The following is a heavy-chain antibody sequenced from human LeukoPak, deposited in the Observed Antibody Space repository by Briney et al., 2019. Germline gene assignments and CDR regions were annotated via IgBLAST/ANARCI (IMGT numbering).Heavy chain of an antibody. CDR3: ATEGYYYDSSGPYYFDY. J-gene: IGHJ4*02. CDR1: GYTLTELS. Sequence: ASVKVSCTVSGYTLTELSMHWVRQAPGKGLEWMGGFDPEDGETIYAQKFQGRVTMTEDTSTDTAYMELSSLRSEDTAVYYCATEGYYYDSSGPYYFDYWGQGTLVTVSS. CDR2: FDPEDGET. D-gene: IGHD3-22*01. V-gene: IGHV1-24*01.